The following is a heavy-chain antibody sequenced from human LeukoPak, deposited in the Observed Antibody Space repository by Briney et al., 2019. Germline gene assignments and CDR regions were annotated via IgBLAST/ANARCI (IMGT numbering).Heavy chain of an antibody. J-gene: IGHJ4*02. CDR2: INPNSGGT. V-gene: IGHV1-2*02. D-gene: IGHD6-19*01. CDR1: GYTFTTYG. CDR3: ARLYREQWLDPFDY. Sequence: GASVKVSCKASGYTFTTYGISWVRQAPGQGLEWMGWINPNSGGTNYAQKFQGRVTMTRDTSISTAYMELSRLRSDDTAVYYCARLYREQWLDPFDYWGQGTLVTVSS.